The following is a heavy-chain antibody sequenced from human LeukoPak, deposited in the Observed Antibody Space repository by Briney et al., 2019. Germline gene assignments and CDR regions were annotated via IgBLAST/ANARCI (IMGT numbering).Heavy chain of an antibody. CDR1: GFSFSNYW. CDR3: ARDEFRPPGY. Sequence: GGSLRLSCAASGFSFSNYWMSWVRQAPGNGLEWVANIKEDGSEKYYVDSVKGRFTISRDNAKNSLYLQMNSLRAEDTALYYCARDEFRPPGYWGQGTLVTVSS. CDR2: IKEDGSEK. V-gene: IGHV3-7*01. J-gene: IGHJ4*02.